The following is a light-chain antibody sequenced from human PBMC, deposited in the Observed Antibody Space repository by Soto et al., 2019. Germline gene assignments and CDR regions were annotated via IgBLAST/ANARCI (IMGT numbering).Light chain of an antibody. Sequence: DIVMTQSPDSLAVSLGERATINCKSSQSVLYSSNNKNYLAWYQQKPGQPPKLLIYSASTRESGVPDRVSGSGFGTDFTLTISSLQAEDVAVYDCQQYYSTPWTFGQGTKVEIK. V-gene: IGKV4-1*01. CDR3: QQYYSTPWT. CDR2: SAS. J-gene: IGKJ1*01. CDR1: QSVLYSSNNKNY.